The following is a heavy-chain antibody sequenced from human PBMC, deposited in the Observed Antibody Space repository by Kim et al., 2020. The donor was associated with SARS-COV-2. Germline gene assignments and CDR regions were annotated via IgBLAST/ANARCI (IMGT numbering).Heavy chain of an antibody. V-gene: IGHV1-2*04. CDR2: INPNTGDA. CDR1: GYAFSDYS. J-gene: IGHJ4*01. Sequence: ASVKVSCKASGYAFSDYSIHWVRQAPGQGLEWLGWINPNTGDAHYAQKFQGWVTITRDTSISTAYMEVTSLKSDDTAVYYCARDFGGFASGGYFCYWGQGTLVTVSS. CDR3: ARDFGGFASGGYFCY. D-gene: IGHD6-19*01.